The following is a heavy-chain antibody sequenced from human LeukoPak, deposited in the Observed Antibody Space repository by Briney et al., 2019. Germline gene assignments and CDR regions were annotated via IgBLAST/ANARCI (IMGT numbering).Heavy chain of an antibody. CDR1: GFTFNSYA. CDR2: INSDGSST. D-gene: IGHD6-13*01. V-gene: IGHV3-74*01. Sequence: GGSLRLSCAASGFTFNSYAMHWVRQAPGKGLVWVSRINSDGSSTSYADSVKGRFTISRDNAKNTLYLQMNSLRAEDTAVYYCARDPESAGHYVPSGWFDPWGQGTLVTVSS. CDR3: ARDPESAGHYVPSGWFDP. J-gene: IGHJ5*02.